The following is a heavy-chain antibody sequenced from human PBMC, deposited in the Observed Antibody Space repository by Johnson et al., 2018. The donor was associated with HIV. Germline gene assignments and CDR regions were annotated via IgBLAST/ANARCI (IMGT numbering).Heavy chain of an antibody. D-gene: IGHD4-17*01. CDR1: GFTFSSYA. Sequence: QVQVLESGGGVVQPGRSLRLSCAASGFTFSSYAMHWVRQAPGKGLEWVAVISYDGSNKYYADSVKGRFTISRDNSKNTLYLQMNSLRAEDTAVYYCARVRWTYGFDIWGQGTMVTVSS. J-gene: IGHJ3*02. CDR2: ISYDGSNK. CDR3: ARVRWTYGFDI. V-gene: IGHV3-30-3*01.